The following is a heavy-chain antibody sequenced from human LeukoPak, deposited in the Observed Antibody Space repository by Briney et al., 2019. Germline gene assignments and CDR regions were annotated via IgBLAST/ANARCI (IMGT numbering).Heavy chain of an antibody. CDR3: AREPVVAATPGYYYGMDV. CDR1: GGSFSGYY. J-gene: IGHJ6*02. V-gene: IGHV4-34*01. D-gene: IGHD2-15*01. Sequence: SETLSLTCAVSGGSFSGYYWSWIRQPPGKGLEWIGEINHSGSTNYNPSLKSRVTISVDTSKNQFSLKLSSVTAADTAVYYCAREPVVAATPGYYYGMDVWGQGTTVTVSS. CDR2: INHSGST.